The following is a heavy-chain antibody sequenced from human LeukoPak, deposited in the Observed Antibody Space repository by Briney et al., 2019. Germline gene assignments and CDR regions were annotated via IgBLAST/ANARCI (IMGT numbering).Heavy chain of an antibody. V-gene: IGHV1-2*02. Sequence: ASVKVPCKASGYTFTGYYMHWVRQAPGQGLEWMGWINPNSGGTNYAQKFQGRVTMTRDTSISTAYMELSRLRSEDTAVYFCARVGATGATADNWGQGTLVTVSS. J-gene: IGHJ4*02. CDR3: ARVGATGATADN. CDR1: GYTFTGYY. CDR2: INPNSGGT. D-gene: IGHD2-21*02.